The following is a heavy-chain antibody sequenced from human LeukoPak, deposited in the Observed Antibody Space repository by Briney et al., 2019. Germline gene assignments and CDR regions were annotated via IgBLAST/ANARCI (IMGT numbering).Heavy chain of an antibody. CDR1: GGSISSGSYY. Sequence: SETLSLTCTVSGGSISSGSYYWSWIRQPAGKGLEWIGRIYTSGSTNYNPSLKSRVTISVDTSKNQFSLKLSSVTAADSAVYYCARWENYYYYMDGWGKGTTVTVSS. V-gene: IGHV4-61*02. CDR3: ARWENYYYYMDG. CDR2: IYTSGST. D-gene: IGHD1-26*01. J-gene: IGHJ6*03.